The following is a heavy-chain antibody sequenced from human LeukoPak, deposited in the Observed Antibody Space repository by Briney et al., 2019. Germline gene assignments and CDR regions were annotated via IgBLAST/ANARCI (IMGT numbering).Heavy chain of an antibody. V-gene: IGHV1-24*01. CDR2: FDPEDGET. D-gene: IGHD1-26*01. Sequence: GASVKVSCKVSGYTLTELSMHWVRQAPGKGLEGMGGFDPEDGETLYAQRFQGRVTMTKDTSTQTVYMELSSLKSEDTAVYYCATPSGTFLAYYYGMDVWGQGTTVTVSS. CDR1: GYTLTELS. CDR3: ATPSGTFLAYYYGMDV. J-gene: IGHJ6*02.